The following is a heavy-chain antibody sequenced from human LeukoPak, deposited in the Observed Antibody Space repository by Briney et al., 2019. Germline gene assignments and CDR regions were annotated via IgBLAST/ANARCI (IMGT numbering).Heavy chain of an antibody. CDR3: ATATSPSSGWYFGPYYFDY. Sequence: AASVKVSCKASGFTFTGYYMHWVRQAPGQGLEWMGWINPNSGGTNYAQKFQGRVTMTRDTSISTAYMELSRLRSDDTAVYYCATATSPSSGWYFGPYYFDYWGQGTLVTVSS. D-gene: IGHD6-19*01. V-gene: IGHV1-2*02. J-gene: IGHJ4*02. CDR1: GFTFTGYY. CDR2: INPNSGGT.